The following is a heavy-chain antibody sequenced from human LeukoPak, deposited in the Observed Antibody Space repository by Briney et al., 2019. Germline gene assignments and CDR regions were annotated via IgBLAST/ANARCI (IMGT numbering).Heavy chain of an antibody. D-gene: IGHD3-3*01. Sequence: ASMKVSCKASGYTFTGYYMHWVRQAPGQGLEWMGWINPNSGGTNYAQKFQGRVTMTRDTSISTAYMELSRLRSDDTAVYYCAISYDFWSGSRLAEYFQHWGQGTLVTVSS. CDR1: GYTFTGYY. J-gene: IGHJ1*01. CDR2: INPNSGGT. V-gene: IGHV1-2*02. CDR3: AISYDFWSGSRLAEYFQH.